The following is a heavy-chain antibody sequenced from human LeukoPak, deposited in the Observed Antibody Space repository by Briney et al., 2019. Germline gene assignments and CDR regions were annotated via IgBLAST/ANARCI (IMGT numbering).Heavy chain of an antibody. V-gene: IGHV3-30*02. Sequence: GGSLRLSCAASGFTFSSFGMHWVRQAPGKGLEWVAFIRYDGTDKYYADSVKGRFTISRDNSKNTLYLQMNSLRPEDTAVYYCAPRVVVITAPFDYWSQGTLVTVSS. J-gene: IGHJ4*02. CDR3: APRVVVITAPFDY. CDR2: IRYDGTDK. D-gene: IGHD2-21*01. CDR1: GFTFSSFG.